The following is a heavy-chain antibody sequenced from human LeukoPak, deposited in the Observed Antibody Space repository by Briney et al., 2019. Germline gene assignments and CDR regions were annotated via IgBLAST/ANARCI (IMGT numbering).Heavy chain of an antibody. Sequence: PSETLSLTCTVSGASVTTGGYFWTWIRQHPGKGLEWIGYIYYSGNTYYNPSLKSRLTMSLDTSKNQFSLNLMSATAADTAVYYCARVVVTYAAYYFDYWGQGTLVTVSS. V-gene: IGHV4-31*03. CDR1: GASVTTGGYF. D-gene: IGHD2-21*02. J-gene: IGHJ4*02. CDR2: IYYSGNT. CDR3: ARVVVTYAAYYFDY.